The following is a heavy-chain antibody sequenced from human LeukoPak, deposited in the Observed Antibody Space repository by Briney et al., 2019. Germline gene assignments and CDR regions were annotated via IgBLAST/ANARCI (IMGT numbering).Heavy chain of an antibody. CDR1: GFTFSSYW. D-gene: IGHD3-10*01. CDR2: IKQYGSEK. Sequence: GGSLRLSCAASGFTFSSYWMSWVRQAPGKGLEWVANIKQYGSEKYYVDSVKGRFTISRDNAKNSLYLQMNSLRAEDTAVYYCARGSPSYYGSYYFDYWGQGTLVTVSS. V-gene: IGHV3-7*01. J-gene: IGHJ4*02. CDR3: ARGSPSYYGSYYFDY.